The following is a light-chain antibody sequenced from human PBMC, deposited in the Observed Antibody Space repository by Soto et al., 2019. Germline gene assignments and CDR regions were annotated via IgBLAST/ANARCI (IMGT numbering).Light chain of an antibody. CDR2: DVS. Sequence: QSVLTQPASVSGSPGQSITISCTGTSSDVGGHNYVSWYQQHPGKAPKLMIYDVSNRPSGVSNRFSGSKSGNTASLTISGLEDEDEADYYCSSYTSSSTVVFGGGTKLTVL. CDR3: SSYTSSSTVV. V-gene: IGLV2-14*01. J-gene: IGLJ2*01. CDR1: SSDVGGHNY.